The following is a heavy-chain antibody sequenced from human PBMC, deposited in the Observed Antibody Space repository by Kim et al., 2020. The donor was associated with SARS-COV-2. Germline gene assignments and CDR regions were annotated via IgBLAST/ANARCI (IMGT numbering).Heavy chain of an antibody. V-gene: IGHV3-49*04. J-gene: IGHJ6*02. CDR2: IRSKAYGGTT. CDR3: TSNRYFDWLLSYDPTYCYGMDV. CDR1: GFTFGDYA. Sequence: GGSLRLSCTASGFTFGDYAMSWVRQAPGKGLEWVGFIRSKAYGGTTEYAASVKGRFTISRDDSKSIAYLQMNSLKTEDTALYYCTSNRYFDWLLSYDPTYCYGMDVWGQGTTVTVSS. D-gene: IGHD3-9*01.